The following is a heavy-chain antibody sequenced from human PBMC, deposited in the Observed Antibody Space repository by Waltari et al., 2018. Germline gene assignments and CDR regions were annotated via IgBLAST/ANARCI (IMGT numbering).Heavy chain of an antibody. CDR1: GGSISSGGYY. CDR3: ARVDYYDSRGYFDY. CDR2: LYYRGGT. J-gene: IGHJ4*02. V-gene: IGHV4-31*03. Sequence: QVQLQESGPGLVKPSQTLSLTCTVSGGSISSGGYYWSWIRQHPGKGLGWIGYLYYRGGTYCNPPPKRRVTISIDTSKNQFSLKLSSVTAADTAVYYCARVDYYDSRGYFDYWGQGTLVTVSS. D-gene: IGHD3-22*01.